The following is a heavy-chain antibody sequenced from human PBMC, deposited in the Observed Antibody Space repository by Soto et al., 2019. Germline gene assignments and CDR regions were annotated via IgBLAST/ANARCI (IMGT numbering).Heavy chain of an antibody. V-gene: IGHV3-66*01. Sequence: EVQLVESGEGLVQPGGSLRLSCAASGFTVSSNYMSWVRQAPGKGLEWVSVIYSGGSTYYADSVKGRFTISRDNSKNTLYLQMNSLRAEDTAVYYCARDRIPTGMDVWGQGTTVTVSS. J-gene: IGHJ6*02. CDR2: IYSGGST. CDR3: ARDRIPTGMDV. CDR1: GFTVSSNY.